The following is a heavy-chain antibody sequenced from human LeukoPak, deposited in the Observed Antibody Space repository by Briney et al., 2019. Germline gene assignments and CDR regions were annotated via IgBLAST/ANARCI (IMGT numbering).Heavy chain of an antibody. CDR2: ISYDGSNK. J-gene: IGHJ4*02. Sequence: GGSLRLSCAASGFTFSSYAMHWVRQAPGKGLEWVAVISYDGSNKYYADSVKGRFTISRDNSKNTLYLQMNSLRAEDTTVYYCAREAQDGYTWGTGYYFDYWGQGTLVTVSS. D-gene: IGHD5-24*01. CDR3: AREAQDGYTWGTGYYFDY. CDR1: GFTFSSYA. V-gene: IGHV3-30*04.